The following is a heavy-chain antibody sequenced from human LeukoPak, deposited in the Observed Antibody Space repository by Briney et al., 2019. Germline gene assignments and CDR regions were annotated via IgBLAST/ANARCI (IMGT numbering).Heavy chain of an antibody. CDR2: IGYKGSNK. J-gene: IGHJ4*02. CDR1: GFPFSSFD. CDR3: AKGPKQLVFVRGYYFDY. D-gene: IGHD6-13*01. V-gene: IGHV3-30*02. Sequence: GGPLSLPCATSGFPFSSFDMHWTRQAPGKGLEGLAFIGYKGSNKYYGDSVKGRFTISRDNSKNTLYLQMNSLRAEETAEYYCAKGPKQLVFVRGYYFDYWGQGTLVTVSS.